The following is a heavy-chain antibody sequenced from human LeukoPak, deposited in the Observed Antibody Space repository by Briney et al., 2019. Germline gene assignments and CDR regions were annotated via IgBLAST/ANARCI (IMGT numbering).Heavy chain of an antibody. D-gene: IGHD6-13*01. CDR1: GFTFSDYY. Sequence: GGSLRLSCAASGFTFSDYYMSWIRQAPGKGLEWVSYISNSGSTIYYADSVKGRFTISRDNAKNSLYLQMNSLRAEDTAVYYCAKSGSSWYLGWFDPWGQGTLVTVSS. CDR3: AKSGSSWYLGWFDP. V-gene: IGHV3-11*04. CDR2: ISNSGSTI. J-gene: IGHJ5*02.